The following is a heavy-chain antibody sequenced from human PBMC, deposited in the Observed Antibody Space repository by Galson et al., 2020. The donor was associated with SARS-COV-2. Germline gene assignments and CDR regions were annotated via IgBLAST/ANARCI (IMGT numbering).Heavy chain of an antibody. D-gene: IGHD5-12*01. CDR3: ARENPRGEGYNYDPNWFDP. CDR1: GGSISSYY. J-gene: IGHJ5*02. Sequence: ASETLSLTCTVSGGSISSYYWSWIRQPPGKGLEWIGYIYYSGSTNYNPSLKSRVTISVDTSKNQFSLKLSSVTAADTAVYYCARENPRGEGYNYDPNWFDPWGQGTRVTVSS. CDR2: IYYSGST. V-gene: IGHV4-59*01.